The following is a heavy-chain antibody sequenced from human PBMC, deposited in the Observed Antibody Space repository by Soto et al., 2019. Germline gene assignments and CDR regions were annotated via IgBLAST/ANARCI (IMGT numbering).Heavy chain of an antibody. CDR3: TRDISPGTSGWYFDAFDL. V-gene: IGHV3-7*05. CDR1: GFIFGNYW. J-gene: IGHJ3*01. Sequence: EVQLVESGGGLVQPGGSLRLSCTGSGFIFGNYWMTWVRQAPGQGLEWVANIRKEESKMSYLDSVRGRFTISRDNAKNSLFLQMNDLRAEDTALYYCTRDISPGTSGWYFDAFDLWGQGTMVTVSS. CDR2: IRKEESKM. D-gene: IGHD6-19*01.